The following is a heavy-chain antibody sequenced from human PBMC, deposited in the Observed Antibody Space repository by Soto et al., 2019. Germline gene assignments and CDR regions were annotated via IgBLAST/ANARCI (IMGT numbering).Heavy chain of an antibody. CDR3: ARDLNTVTTAYFQH. D-gene: IGHD4-17*01. J-gene: IGHJ1*01. CDR2: ISSSSSYI. CDR1: GFTFNTYS. Sequence: VQLVESGGGLVKPGGSLRLSCAASGFTFNTYSMNWVRQAPGKGLEWVSSISSSSSYIYYADSVKGRFTISRDNAKNSLYLQMNSLRAEDTAVYYCARDLNTVTTAYFQHWGQGTLVTVSS. V-gene: IGHV3-21*01.